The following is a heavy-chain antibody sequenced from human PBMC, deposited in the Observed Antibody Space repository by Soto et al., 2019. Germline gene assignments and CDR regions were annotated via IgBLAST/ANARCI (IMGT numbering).Heavy chain of an antibody. V-gene: IGHV4-30-4*01. CDR1: GGSISSGDYY. CDR2: IYYSGST. J-gene: IGHJ6*02. D-gene: IGHD2-2*01. Sequence: PSETLSLTCTVSGGSISSGDYYWSWIRQPPGKGLEWIGYIYYSGSTYYNPSLKSRVTISVDTSKNQFSLKLSSVTAADTAVYYCARLSRVNYYWYYGMDVWGQGTTVTVSS. CDR3: ARLSRVNYYWYYGMDV.